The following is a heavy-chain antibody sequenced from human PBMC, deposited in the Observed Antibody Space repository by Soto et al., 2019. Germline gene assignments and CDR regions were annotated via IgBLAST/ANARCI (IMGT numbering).Heavy chain of an antibody. CDR2: IFYSGST. J-gene: IGHJ4*02. CDR1: GGSISSDGYY. Sequence: QVQLQESGPGLVKPSQTLSLTCTVSGGSISSDGYYWSWIRQHPGKGLEWIGYIFYSGSTYYNPSLKSRVTISIDTSKNQFSLKLSSVTAADTAAYYCARVYTVNFVAYFDYWGQGTLVTVSS. V-gene: IGHV4-31*03. CDR3: ARVYTVNFVAYFDY. D-gene: IGHD3-16*01.